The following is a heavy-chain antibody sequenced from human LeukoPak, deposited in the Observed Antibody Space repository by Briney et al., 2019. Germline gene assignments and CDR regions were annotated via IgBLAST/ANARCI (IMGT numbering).Heavy chain of an antibody. V-gene: IGHV3-21*01. J-gene: IGHJ4*02. CDR2: ISSSSSYI. Sequence: GGSLRLSCAASGFTFKICGMHWVRQAPGKGLEWVSSISSSSSYIYYADSVKGRFTISRDNAKNSLYLQMNSLRAEDTAVYYCAREGILTGYSFDYWGQGTLVTVSS. CDR3: AREGILTGYSFDY. CDR1: GFTFKICG. D-gene: IGHD3-9*01.